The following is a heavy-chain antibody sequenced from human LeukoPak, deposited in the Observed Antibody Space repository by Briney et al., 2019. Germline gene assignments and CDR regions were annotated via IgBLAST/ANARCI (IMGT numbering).Heavy chain of an antibody. J-gene: IGHJ6*03. D-gene: IGHD2-15*01. CDR3: ARKLGDYYYYYMDV. Sequence: ASVKVSCKASGYTFTSYDINWLRQATGQALEWMGWMNPNSGNTGYAQKFQGRVTMTRNTSISTAYMELSSLRSEDTAVYYCARKLGDYYYYYMDVWGKGTTVTVSS. V-gene: IGHV1-8*01. CDR1: GYTFTSYD. CDR2: MNPNSGNT.